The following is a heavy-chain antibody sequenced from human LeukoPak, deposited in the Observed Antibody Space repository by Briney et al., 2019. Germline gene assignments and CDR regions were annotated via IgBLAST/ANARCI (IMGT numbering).Heavy chain of an antibody. Sequence: TSETLSLTCTVSGGSISGYYWSWIRHPAGKGLEWIGRVYASGSTHYNPSVKSRVTMSVDASRNRFSLKLSSVTAADTAVYFCARDIGYCTSANCYGRFNWFDPWAREPWSPSPQ. CDR3: ARDIGYCTSANCYGRFNWFDP. J-gene: IGHJ5*02. V-gene: IGHV4-4*07. CDR1: GGSISGYY. CDR2: VYASGST. D-gene: IGHD2-2*01.